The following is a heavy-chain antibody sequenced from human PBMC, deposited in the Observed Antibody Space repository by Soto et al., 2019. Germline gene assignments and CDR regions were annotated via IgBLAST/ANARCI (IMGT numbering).Heavy chain of an antibody. CDR2: IHWDDDK. V-gene: IGHV2-5*02. Sequence: QITLKESGPTLVKPTQTLTLTCTFSGFSLSTSGVGVGWIRQPPGKALEWLALIHWDDDKRYSPSLKSRLTITKDTSKNQVVLTMTNMDPVDTATYYCAHSYGWLQINPFDYWGQGTLVTVSS. J-gene: IGHJ4*02. D-gene: IGHD5-12*01. CDR1: GFSLSTSGVG. CDR3: AHSYGWLQINPFDY.